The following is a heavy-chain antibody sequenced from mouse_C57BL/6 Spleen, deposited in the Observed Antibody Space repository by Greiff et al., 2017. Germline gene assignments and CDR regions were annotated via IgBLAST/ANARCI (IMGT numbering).Heavy chain of an antibody. V-gene: IGHV14-4*01. J-gene: IGHJ3*01. CDR3: TTRLSPFAY. D-gene: IGHD1-1*02. CDR1: GFNIKDDY. CDR2: IDPENGDT. Sequence: EVQLQQSGAELVRPGASVKLSCTASGFNIKDDYMHWVKQRPEQGLEWIGWIDPENGDTEYASKFQGKATITADTSSNTAYLQLSSLTSEDTAVYYCTTRLSPFAYWGQGTLVTVSA.